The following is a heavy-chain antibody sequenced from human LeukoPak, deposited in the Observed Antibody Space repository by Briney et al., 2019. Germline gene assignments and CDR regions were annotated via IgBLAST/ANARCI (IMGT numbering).Heavy chain of an antibody. D-gene: IGHD3-22*01. J-gene: IGHJ1*01. CDR1: GYTFTGYY. CDR2: INPNSGGT. V-gene: IGHV1-2*02. CDR3: ARGPNYYDSSGDKYFQH. Sequence: ASVKVSRKASGYTFTGYYMHWVRQAPGQGLEWMGWINPNSGGTNYAQKFQGRVTMTRDTSISTAYMELSSLRSEDTAVYYCARGPNYYDSSGDKYFQHWGQGTLVTVSS.